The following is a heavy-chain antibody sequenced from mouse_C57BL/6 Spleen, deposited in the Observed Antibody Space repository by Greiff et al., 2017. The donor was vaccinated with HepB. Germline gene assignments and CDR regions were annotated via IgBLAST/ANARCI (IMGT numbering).Heavy chain of an antibody. Sequence: EVQRVESGGGLVKPGGSLKLSCAASGFTFSDYGMHWVRQAPEKGLEWVAYISSGSSTIYYADTVKGRFTISRDNAKNTLFLQMTSLRSEDTAMYYCARDYYGNSYAMDYWGQGTSVTVSS. D-gene: IGHD2-1*01. J-gene: IGHJ4*01. CDR1: GFTFSDYG. CDR3: ARDYYGNSYAMDY. V-gene: IGHV5-17*01. CDR2: ISSGSSTI.